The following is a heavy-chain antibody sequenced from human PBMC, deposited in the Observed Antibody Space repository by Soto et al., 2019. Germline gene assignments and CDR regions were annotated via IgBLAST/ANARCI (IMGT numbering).Heavy chain of an antibody. CDR3: ARVVVGAGGRGDTFDI. CDR2: IYKSGST. Sequence: QVQLHESGPGLVKPSQTLSLTCIVSGGSISSGDYYWSWISQPPGKGLEWIGYIYKSGSTYYNPSLRSRVSISVDTANQQFSLTLNSLTAADTAVYYCARVVVGAGGRGDTFDIWGQGTMVTVSS. J-gene: IGHJ3*02. CDR1: GGSISSGDYY. V-gene: IGHV4-30-4*01. D-gene: IGHD2-15*01.